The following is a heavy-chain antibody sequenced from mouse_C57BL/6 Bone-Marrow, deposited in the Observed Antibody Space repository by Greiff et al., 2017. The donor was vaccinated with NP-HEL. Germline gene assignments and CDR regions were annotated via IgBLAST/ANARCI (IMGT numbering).Heavy chain of an antibody. V-gene: IGHV1-53*01. CDR2: INPSNGGT. CDR1: GYTFTSYW. Sequence: QVHVKQPGTELVKPGASVKLSCKASGYTFTSYWMHWVKQRPGQGLEWIGNINPSNGGTNYNEKFKSKATLTVDKSSSTAYMQLSSLTSEDSAVYYCARGGWLLWYFDVWGTGTTVTVSS. J-gene: IGHJ1*03. D-gene: IGHD2-3*01. CDR3: ARGGWLLWYFDV.